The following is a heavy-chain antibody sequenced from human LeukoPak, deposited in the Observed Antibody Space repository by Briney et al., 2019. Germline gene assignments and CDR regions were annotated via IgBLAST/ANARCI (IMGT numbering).Heavy chain of an antibody. Sequence: PSETLSLTCTVSGGSISSYYWSWIRQPAGKGLEWIGRIYTSGSTNYNPSLKSRVTMSVDTSKNQFSLKLSSVTAADTAVYYCASRVVVTAIPGWFDPWGQGTLVTVSS. CDR1: GGSISSYY. CDR2: IYTSGST. D-gene: IGHD2-21*02. CDR3: ASRVVVTAIPGWFDP. V-gene: IGHV4-4*07. J-gene: IGHJ5*02.